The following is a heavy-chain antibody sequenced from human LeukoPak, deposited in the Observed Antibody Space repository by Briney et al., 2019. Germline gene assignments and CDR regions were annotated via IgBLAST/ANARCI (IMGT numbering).Heavy chain of an antibody. CDR1: GFTFGKYW. V-gene: IGHV3-23*01. CDR3: AKETTFNYYDSSGYYY. J-gene: IGHJ4*02. CDR2: ISGSGGST. Sequence: PGGSLRLSCVASGFTFGKYWMSWVRQAPGKGLEWVSAISGSGGSTYYADSVKGRFTISRDNSKNTLYLQMNSLRAEDTAVYYCAKETTFNYYDSSGYYYWGQGTLVTVSS. D-gene: IGHD3-22*01.